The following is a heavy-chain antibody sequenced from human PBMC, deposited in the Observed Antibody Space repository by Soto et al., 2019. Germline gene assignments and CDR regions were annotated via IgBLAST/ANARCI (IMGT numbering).Heavy chain of an antibody. CDR1: GGTIIGNNYY. CDR2: IYYTGTT. D-gene: IGHD3-16*01. Sequence: SETLSLTCSVSGGTIIGNNYYWGWNRQPPGKRLEWIGNIYYTGTTYYNPSLESRVTMSVDTSGNHFSLNLTSVTASDTAVYPCARRRVGGGKSLFDFWGPGTLVTVSS. V-gene: IGHV4-39*02. J-gene: IGHJ4*02. CDR3: ARRRVGGGKSLFDF.